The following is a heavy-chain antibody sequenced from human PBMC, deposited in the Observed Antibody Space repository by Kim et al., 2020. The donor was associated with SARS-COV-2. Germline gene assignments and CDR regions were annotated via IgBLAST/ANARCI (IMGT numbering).Heavy chain of an antibody. CDR1: GYTFTSYY. CDR3: ARDKYESSGYYYVPGDY. Sequence: ASVKVSCKASGYTFTSYYIHWVRQAPGQGLVWMGIINPSGGRTNYAQKFQGRVTMTRDTSTSTIYMELSSLRSEDTAVYYCARDKYESSGYYYVPGDYWGHGTLVTVSS. J-gene: IGHJ4*01. CDR2: INPSGGRT. D-gene: IGHD3-22*01. V-gene: IGHV1-46*01.